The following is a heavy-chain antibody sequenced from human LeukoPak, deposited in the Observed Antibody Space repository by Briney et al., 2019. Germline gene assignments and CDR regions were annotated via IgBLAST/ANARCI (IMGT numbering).Heavy chain of an antibody. D-gene: IGHD3-22*01. CDR2: INHSGST. V-gene: IGHV4-34*01. CDR3: ARDSRTHYYDSSRDAFDI. J-gene: IGHJ3*02. Sequence: SETLSLTCAVYGGSFSGYYWSWIRQPPGKGLEWIGEINHSGSTNYNPSLKSRVTMSVDTSKNQFSLKLSSVTAADTAVYYCARDSRTHYYDSSRDAFDIWGQGTMVTVSS. CDR1: GGSFSGYY.